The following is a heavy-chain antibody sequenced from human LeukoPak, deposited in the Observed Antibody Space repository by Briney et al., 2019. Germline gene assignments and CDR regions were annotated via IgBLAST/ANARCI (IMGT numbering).Heavy chain of an antibody. CDR2: IYYSGST. Sequence: SETLSLTCTVSGGSTSSSSYYWGWIRQPPGKGLEWIGSIYYSGSTYYNPSLKSRVTISVDTSKNQFSLKLSSVTAADTAVYYCARDQAAAGTWKYNWFDPWGQGTLVTVSS. J-gene: IGHJ5*02. V-gene: IGHV4-39*02. D-gene: IGHD6-13*01. CDR3: ARDQAAAGTWKYNWFDP. CDR1: GGSTSSSSYY.